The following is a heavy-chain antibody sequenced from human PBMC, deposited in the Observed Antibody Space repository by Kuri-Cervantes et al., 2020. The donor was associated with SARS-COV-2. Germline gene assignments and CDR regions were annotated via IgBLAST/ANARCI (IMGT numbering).Heavy chain of an antibody. D-gene: IGHD6-6*01. CDR2: ISGSSSTK. Sequence: GESLKISCAASGFTYSSYSMNWVRQAPGKGLEWVSYISGSSSTKYYADSVKGRFTISRDNAKNSLYLQMNSLGDEDTAVYYCAKTVTARGFVYWGQGTLVTVSS. CDR3: AKTVTARGFVY. V-gene: IGHV3-48*02. CDR1: GFTYSSYS. J-gene: IGHJ4*02.